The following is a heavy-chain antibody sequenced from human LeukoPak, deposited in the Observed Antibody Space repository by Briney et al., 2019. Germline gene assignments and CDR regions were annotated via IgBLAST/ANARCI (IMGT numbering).Heavy chain of an antibody. J-gene: IGHJ4*02. CDR3: ARAKLDSPVDFDY. CDR2: IYYSGST. D-gene: IGHD6-6*01. Sequence: PSETLSLTCTVSGGSISSSSYYWGWIRQPPGKGLEWIGSIYYSGSTYYNPSLKSRVTISVDTSKNQFSLKLSSVTAADTAVYYCARAKLDSPVDFDYWGQGTLVTVSS. V-gene: IGHV4-39*01. CDR1: GGSISSSSYY.